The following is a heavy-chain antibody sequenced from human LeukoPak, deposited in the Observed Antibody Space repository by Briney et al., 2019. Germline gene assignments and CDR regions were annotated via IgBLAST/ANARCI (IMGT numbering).Heavy chain of an antibody. D-gene: IGHD2-15*01. CDR3: TIPGYCSGGGCYSYR. J-gene: IGHJ4*02. CDR2: VNPNSGGT. V-gene: IGHV1-2*06. CDR1: GYTFTGYY. Sequence: ASVKVSCKASGYTFTGYYIHWVRQAPEQGLEWMGRVNPNSGGTVYAQNFQGRVIMTRDTSISTAYMDLSRLTSDDTAVYYCTIPGYCSGGGCYSYRWGQGTLVTVSS.